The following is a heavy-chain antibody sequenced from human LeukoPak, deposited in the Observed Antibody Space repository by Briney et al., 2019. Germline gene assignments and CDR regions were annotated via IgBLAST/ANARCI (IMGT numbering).Heavy chain of an antibody. J-gene: IGHJ2*01. CDR3: ARYYYDSSGAWRYYDL. CDR2: IYYTGST. V-gene: IGHV4-59*01. D-gene: IGHD3-22*01. Sequence: SETLSLTCTLSGGSLSTYYWTWIRQPPGKGLEWIGYIYYTGSTNYNPSLKSRVTISVDTSRNQFPLKLSSVTAADTAVYYCARYYYDSSGAWRYYDLWGRGTLVTVSS. CDR1: GGSLSTYY.